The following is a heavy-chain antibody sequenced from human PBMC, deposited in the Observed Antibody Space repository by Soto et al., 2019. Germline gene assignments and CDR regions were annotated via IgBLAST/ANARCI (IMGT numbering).Heavy chain of an antibody. V-gene: IGHV1-2*02. CDR2: INPNSGGT. CDR3: ATTYTTSGYYSDY. J-gene: IGHJ4*02. CDR1: GYTFTGYY. Sequence: ASVKVSCKASGYTFTGYYMHWVRQAPGQGLEWMGWINPNSGGTNYAQKFQGRVTMTRDTSISTAYMELSRLRSDDTAVYYCATTYTTSGYYSDYWGQGTLVTVSS. D-gene: IGHD3-22*01.